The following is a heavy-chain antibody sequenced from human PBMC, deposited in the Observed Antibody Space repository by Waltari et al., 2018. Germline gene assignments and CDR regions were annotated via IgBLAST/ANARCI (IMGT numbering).Heavy chain of an antibody. CDR2: IRQEGREK. D-gene: IGHD2-2*01. J-gene: IGHJ4*02. CDR3: ARSSSTEFDS. V-gene: IGHV3-7*01. CDR1: GFTFSSYW. Sequence: ETHLVESGGGLVQPGGSLSLSCAASGFTFSSYWMTWVRKAPGKGLEWVANIRQEGREKYYVDSVKGRFTISRDNAKNSLYLQMNSLKADDTAVYYCARSSSTEFDSWGQGTLVTVSS.